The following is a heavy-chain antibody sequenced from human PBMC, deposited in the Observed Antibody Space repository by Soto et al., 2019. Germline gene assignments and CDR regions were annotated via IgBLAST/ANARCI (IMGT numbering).Heavy chain of an antibody. CDR2: IYYSGST. D-gene: IGHD6-19*01. V-gene: IGHV4-39*01. CDR1: GGSISSSSYY. Sequence: SETLSLTCTVSGGSISSSSYYWGWIRQPPGKGLEWIGSIYYSGSTYYNPSLKSRVTISVDTSKNQFSLKLSSVTAADTAVYYCARIKAAAVAGSDYYYYYGMDVWGQGTTVTVSS. J-gene: IGHJ6*02. CDR3: ARIKAAAVAGSDYYYYYGMDV.